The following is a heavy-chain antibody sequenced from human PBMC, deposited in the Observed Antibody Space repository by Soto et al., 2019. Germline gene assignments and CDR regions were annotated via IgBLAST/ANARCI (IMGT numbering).Heavy chain of an antibody. Sequence: GGSMRLSCAVSGFTVSNIYMSWVRQAPGKALECVSVIYGGDTTYYADSVKGRFTVSRDDSKNTLYLQMNTLRPEDTAIYYCARVIVRTSYYDSSGYYYYYYYGMDVWGQGTTVTVSS. CDR3: ARVIVRTSYYDSSGYYYYYYYGMDV. CDR1: GFTVSNIY. CDR2: IYGGDTT. J-gene: IGHJ6*02. D-gene: IGHD3-22*01. V-gene: IGHV3-66*01.